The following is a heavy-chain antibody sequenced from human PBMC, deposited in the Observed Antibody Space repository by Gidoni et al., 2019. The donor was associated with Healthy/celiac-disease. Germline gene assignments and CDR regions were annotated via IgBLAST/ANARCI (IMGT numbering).Heavy chain of an antibody. CDR2: IYYSGST. CDR3: AREYGSGKRYMDV. CDR1: GGSISSGGYY. J-gene: IGHJ6*03. Sequence: QVQLQESGPGLVKPSQTLSLTCTVPGGSISSGGYYWSWIRQHPGKGLEWIGYIYYSGSTYYNPALKSRVTIAVDTAKNQFSLKLSSVTAADTAVYYCAREYGSGKRYMDVWGKGTTVTVSS. V-gene: IGHV4-31*03. D-gene: IGHD3-10*01.